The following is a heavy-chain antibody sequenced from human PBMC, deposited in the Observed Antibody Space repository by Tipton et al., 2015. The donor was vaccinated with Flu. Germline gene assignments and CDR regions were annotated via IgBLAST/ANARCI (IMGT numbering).Heavy chain of an antibody. CDR1: DGSFLNYV. Sequence: LRLSCAVNDGSFLNYVWTWIRQPAGKGLEWIGRMYVSGSTKYNPSLKSRVTMSVDTSKNQFSLKLSSVTAADTAVYYCARGLGSGTDVTFYFWGQGTLVTVSS. CDR2: MYVSGST. J-gene: IGHJ4*02. CDR3: ARGLGSGTDVTFYF. D-gene: IGHD3-10*01. V-gene: IGHV4-59*10.